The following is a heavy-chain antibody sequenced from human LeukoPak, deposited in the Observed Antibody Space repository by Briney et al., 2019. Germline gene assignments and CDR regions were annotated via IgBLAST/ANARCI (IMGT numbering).Heavy chain of an antibody. Sequence: GGSLRLSCAASGFTFSSYWMSWVRQAPGKGLEWVANIKQDGSEKYYVDSVKGRFTISRDNAKNSLYLQMNSLRAEDTAVYYCAREQGYCSSTSCSLEGGGFDYWGQGTLVTVSS. CDR2: IKQDGSEK. J-gene: IGHJ4*02. CDR3: AREQGYCSSTSCSLEGGGFDY. CDR1: GFTFSSYW. V-gene: IGHV3-7*01. D-gene: IGHD2-2*01.